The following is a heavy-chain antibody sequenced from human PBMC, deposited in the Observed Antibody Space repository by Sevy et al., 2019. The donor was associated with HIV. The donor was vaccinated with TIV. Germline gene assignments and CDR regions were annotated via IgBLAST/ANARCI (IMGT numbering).Heavy chain of an antibody. CDR2: IKQDGSEK. CDR3: ATTSRGAVGDYFDY. V-gene: IGHV3-7*01. Sequence: GGSLRLSCAASGFTFSSYWMSWVRQAPGKGLEWVANIKQDGSEKYYVDSVKGRFTISRDNAKNSLYLQMNSLRAEDTAVYYCATTSRGAVGDYFDYWGQGTLVTVSS. CDR1: GFTFSSYW. J-gene: IGHJ4*02. D-gene: IGHD1-26*01.